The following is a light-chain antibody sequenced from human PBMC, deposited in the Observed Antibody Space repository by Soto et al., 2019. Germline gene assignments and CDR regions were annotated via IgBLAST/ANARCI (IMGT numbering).Light chain of an antibody. CDR3: QEYNTWPWT. Sequence: EVVLTRSPGTLSLSPGERATLSCRASQSVNNNLAWYQQKLGQAPRVLIYGASTRATGIPARFTGSGSGTEFILTITSLQSEDSEVYYCQEYNTWPWTFGQGTTVDIK. CDR2: GAS. CDR1: QSVNNN. J-gene: IGKJ1*01. V-gene: IGKV3-15*01.